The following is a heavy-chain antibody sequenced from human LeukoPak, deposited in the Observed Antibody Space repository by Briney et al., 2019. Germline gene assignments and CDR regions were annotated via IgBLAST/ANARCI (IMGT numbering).Heavy chain of an antibody. CDR2: ISASGGDT. J-gene: IGHJ4*02. Sequence: PGGSLRLSCAASGFSFSTYSFSWVRQAPGKGLEWVSGISASGGDTFYPDSVKGRFTISRDNSKNTMSLQMNSLRVEDTAIYYCAKDVRRCNGACTWGQGTLVTVS. CDR3: AKDVRRCNGACT. D-gene: IGHD2-8*01. V-gene: IGHV3-23*01. CDR1: GFSFSTYS.